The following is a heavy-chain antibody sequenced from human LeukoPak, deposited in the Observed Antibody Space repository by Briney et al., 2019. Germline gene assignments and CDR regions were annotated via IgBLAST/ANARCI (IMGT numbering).Heavy chain of an antibody. Sequence: GRSLRLSCAASGFSFSDFPVHWVRQAPGKGLEWVAVISYDGSDKYYTNSVKGRFTISRDNSKNRLYLQMNSLRAEDTAVYYCASSGGDYGDGFDIWGQGTVVTASS. V-gene: IGHV3-30*04. CDR1: GFSFSDFP. CDR2: ISYDGSDK. CDR3: ASSGGDYGDGFDI. J-gene: IGHJ3*02. D-gene: IGHD4-17*01.